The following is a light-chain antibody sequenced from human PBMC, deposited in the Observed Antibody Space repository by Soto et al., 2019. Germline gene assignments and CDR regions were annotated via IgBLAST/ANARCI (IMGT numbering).Light chain of an antibody. CDR3: MQALQTPLIS. CDR2: LAS. CDR1: QSLRHSNGYIY. V-gene: IGKV2-28*01. Sequence: DIVMTQSPLSLPVTPGEPASISCRSSQSLRHSNGYIYLDWYLQKPGQSTQLLIYLASHRASGVSHRFRGGGTVTHITLEICSVEAKDVWVYYSMQALQTPLISLGKGTKLEIK. J-gene: IGKJ2*01.